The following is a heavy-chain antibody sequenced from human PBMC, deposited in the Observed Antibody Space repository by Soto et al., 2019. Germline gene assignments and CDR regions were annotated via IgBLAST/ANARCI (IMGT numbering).Heavy chain of an antibody. Sequence: SETLSLTCAVSGGSINTYYWSWIRQPPGKGLEWIGYIYYRANPNYNPSLKSRVTISQDTSKNQFSLKLSSVTAADTAVYYCARHYGDGYDYVDYWGQGTLVTVSS. D-gene: IGHD5-12*01. CDR2: IYYRANP. CDR1: GGSINTYY. J-gene: IGHJ4*02. V-gene: IGHV4-59*08. CDR3: ARHYGDGYDYVDY.